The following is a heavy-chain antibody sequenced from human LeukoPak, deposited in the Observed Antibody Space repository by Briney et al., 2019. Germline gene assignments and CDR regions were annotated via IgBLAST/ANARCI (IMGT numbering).Heavy chain of an antibody. CDR1: VGFISSYY. CDR3: AGTGGRSLWYDY. Sequence: SETLSLTCTVSVGFISSYYWRWIRQPPGKRLEWVGYIYYSGSTNYNPSLKSRVTISVDTSKNKFSLKLSSVTADDTAVYYCAGTGGRSLWYDYWGQGTLVTVSS. V-gene: IGHV4-59*01. J-gene: IGHJ4*02. CDR2: IYYSGST. D-gene: IGHD1-14*01.